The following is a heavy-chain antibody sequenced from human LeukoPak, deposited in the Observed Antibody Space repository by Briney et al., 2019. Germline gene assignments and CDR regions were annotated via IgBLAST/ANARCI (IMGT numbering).Heavy chain of an antibody. CDR2: ISGSGGTT. CDR3: ARDPLYGGYYYYYYMDV. Sequence: GGSLRLSCAASGLSFSTYAMSWVRQAPGKGLEWVSSISGSGGTTYYADSVKGRFTISRDNSKNTVYLQMNSLRAEDTAVYYCARDPLYGGYYYYYYMDVWGKGTTVTVSS. CDR1: GLSFSTYA. V-gene: IGHV3-23*01. D-gene: IGHD4/OR15-4a*01. J-gene: IGHJ6*03.